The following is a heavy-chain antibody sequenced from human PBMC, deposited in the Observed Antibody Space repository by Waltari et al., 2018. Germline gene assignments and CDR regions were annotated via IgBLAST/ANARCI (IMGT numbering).Heavy chain of an antibody. CDR2: INPNSGGT. CDR1: GYTFTGYY. D-gene: IGHD6-19*01. J-gene: IGHJ4*02. V-gene: IGHV1-2*04. CDR3: ARSDGRVAGNFDY. Sequence: QVQLVQSGAEGKKPGASVKVSCKASGYTFTGYYMHWVRQAPGQGLEWMGWINPNSGGTNYAQKFQGWVTMTRDTSISTAYMELSRLRSDDTAVYYCARSDGRVAGNFDYWGQGTLVTVSS.